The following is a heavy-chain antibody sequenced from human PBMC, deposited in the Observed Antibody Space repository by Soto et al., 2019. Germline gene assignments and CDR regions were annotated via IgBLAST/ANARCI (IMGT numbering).Heavy chain of an antibody. D-gene: IGHD3-10*02. CDR2: ISSSSSYI. CDR3: ARANGDFIMLSYYYYYGMDV. J-gene: IGHJ6*02. CDR1: GFTFSSYS. V-gene: IGHV3-21*01. Sequence: SGESLRLSYGASGFTFSSYSMNWVRQAPGKGVEWVSSISSSSSYIYYADSVKGRFTISRDNAKNSLYLQMNSLRAEDTAVYYWARANGDFIMLSYYYYYGMDVWGQGSTVTVSS.